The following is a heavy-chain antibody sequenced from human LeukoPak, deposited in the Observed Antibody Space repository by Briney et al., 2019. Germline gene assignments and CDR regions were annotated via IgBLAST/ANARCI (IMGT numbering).Heavy chain of an antibody. CDR2: ISAYNGNT. D-gene: IGHD6-19*01. Sequence: ASVKVSCKASGYTFTSYGISWVRQAPGQGLEWMGWISAYNGNTNYAQKLQGRVTMTTDSSTNTAYIELRSLRSDDTAVYYCAREYGYSSGWDDYWGQGTLVTVSS. V-gene: IGHV1-18*01. CDR3: AREYGYSSGWDDY. J-gene: IGHJ4*02. CDR1: GYTFTSYG.